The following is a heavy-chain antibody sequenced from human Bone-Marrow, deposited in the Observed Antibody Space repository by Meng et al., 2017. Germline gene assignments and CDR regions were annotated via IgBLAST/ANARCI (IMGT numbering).Heavy chain of an antibody. CDR2: TNPNSGGT. Sequence: ASVKVSCKASGYTFTGYYMHWVRQVPGQGLEWMGWTNPNSGGTNYAQKFQGRVTMTRDTSIRTAYMELSRLRSDDTAVYYCASVYNWNDLRLFDYWGQGTMVTVSS. D-gene: IGHD1-20*01. CDR3: ASVYNWNDLRLFDY. V-gene: IGHV1-2*02. J-gene: IGHJ4*02. CDR1: GYTFTGYY.